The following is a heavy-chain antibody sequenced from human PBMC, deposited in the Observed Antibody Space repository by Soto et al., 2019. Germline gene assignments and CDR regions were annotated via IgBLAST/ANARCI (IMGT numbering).Heavy chain of an antibody. V-gene: IGHV5-51*01. CDR3: ARGGIAAAGKVEDFDL. CDR2: IYPGDSDT. CDR1: GYSFNSYW. D-gene: IGHD6-13*01. Sequence: EVQLVPSGAEVKKPGESLKISCKGSGYSFNSYWIGWVRQMPAKGLEWMGIIYPGDSDTRHSPSFQGQVTISADKPISVPDLQWSSMKASDTAMYYCARGGIAAAGKVEDFDLWGRGSLVTVSS. J-gene: IGHJ2*01.